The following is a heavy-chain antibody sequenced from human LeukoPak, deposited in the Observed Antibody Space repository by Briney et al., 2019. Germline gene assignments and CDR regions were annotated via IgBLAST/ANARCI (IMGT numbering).Heavy chain of an antibody. D-gene: IGHD5-18*01. V-gene: IGHV3-43*01. CDR2: IGWDGDST. Sequence: GGSLRLSCAASGFTFHDYAMHWVRQAPGEGLEGVSLIGWDGDSTYYADSVKGRFTISRDNSKKSLFLQMNSLRPEDTALYYCAKDLTAMVPYGMDVWGQGTTVTVSS. CDR1: GFTFHDYA. CDR3: AKDLTAMVPYGMDV. J-gene: IGHJ6*02.